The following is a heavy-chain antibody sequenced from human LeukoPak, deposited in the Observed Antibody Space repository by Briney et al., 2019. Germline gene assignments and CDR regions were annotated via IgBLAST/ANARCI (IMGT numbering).Heavy chain of an antibody. J-gene: IGHJ5*02. CDR2: IYTSGST. D-gene: IGHD6-13*01. CDR3: ARELRIAAAGIGIDP. Sequence: SKTLSLTCTVSGGSISSYYWSWIRQPAGKGLEWIGRIYTSGSTNYNPSLKSRVTMSVDTSKNQFSLKLSSVTAADTAVYYCARELRIAAAGIGIDPWGQGTLVTVSS. CDR1: GGSISSYY. V-gene: IGHV4-4*07.